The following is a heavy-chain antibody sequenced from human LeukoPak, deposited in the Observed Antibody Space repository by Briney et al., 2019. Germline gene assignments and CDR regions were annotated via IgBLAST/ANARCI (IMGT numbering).Heavy chain of an antibody. CDR2: ISGSSNTI. CDR1: GFTLSSYN. D-gene: IGHD3-22*01. CDR3: AKDPTTYYDTSGYGRYNWFDP. V-gene: IGHV3-48*01. J-gene: IGHJ5*02. Sequence: GGSLRLSCAASGFTLSSYNMNWVRQAPGKGLEWVSHISGSSNTIYHADSVKGRFTISRDNSKNTLYLQMNSLRAEDTAVYYCAKDPTTYYDTSGYGRYNWFDPWGQGTLVTVSS.